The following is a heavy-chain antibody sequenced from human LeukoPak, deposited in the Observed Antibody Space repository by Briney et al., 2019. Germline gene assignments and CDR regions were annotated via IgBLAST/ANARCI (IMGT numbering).Heavy chain of an antibody. V-gene: IGHV4-59*01. J-gene: IGHJ5*02. CDR1: GGSMSPYY. CDR3: AKGTRFDP. CDR2: VFYSGNT. Sequence: SETLSLTCTVSGGSMSPYYWNWIRQAPGKGLEWIGYVFYSGNTYYNPSLRGRVTISIDTSKSQSSLNLSSVTAADTAVYFCAKGTRFDPWGQGTLVTVSS. D-gene: IGHD1-7*01.